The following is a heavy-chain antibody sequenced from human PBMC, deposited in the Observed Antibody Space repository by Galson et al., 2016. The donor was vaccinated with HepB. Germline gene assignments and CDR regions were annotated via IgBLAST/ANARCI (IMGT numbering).Heavy chain of an antibody. D-gene: IGHD3-10*01. J-gene: IGHJ4*02. CDR3: AKDVDTGFGGVFDS. V-gene: IGHV3-9*01. CDR2: VTWNSGST. Sequence: SPRLSCAVSGFAFDDYAMHWVRQAPGKGLEWVSGVTWNSGSTGYAASVKGRFTISRDNAKNSLYLQMNSLRPEDTALYYCAKDVDTGFGGVFDSWGQGTLVTVSS. CDR1: GFAFDDYA.